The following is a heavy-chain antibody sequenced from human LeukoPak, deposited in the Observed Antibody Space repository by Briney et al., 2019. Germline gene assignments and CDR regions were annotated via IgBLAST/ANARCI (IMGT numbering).Heavy chain of an antibody. CDR2: ISSNGGSI. Sequence: PGGSLRLSCSASGFTFSSYAMHWVRQAPGKGLEHVSSISSNGGSIYYADSLRGRFTISRDNSKNTLYLQMSSLRAEDTAVYYCARYEGGPGFDYWGPGTLVAVSS. V-gene: IGHV3-64D*09. CDR3: ARYEGGPGFDY. J-gene: IGHJ4*02. D-gene: IGHD2-15*01. CDR1: GFTFSSYA.